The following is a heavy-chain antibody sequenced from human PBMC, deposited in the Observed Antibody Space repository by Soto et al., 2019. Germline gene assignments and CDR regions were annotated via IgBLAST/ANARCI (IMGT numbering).Heavy chain of an antibody. CDR3: VKEVSSRYGYFDY. CDR2: IYYNGDT. CDR1: GGSISNGDYY. V-gene: IGHV4-30-4*01. Sequence: SETLSLTCTVSGGSISNGDYYWSWIRQPPGKGLEWIGYIYYNGDTYFNPSLKSRVTISVDTSKSQFSLRLSSVTAADTAVYYCVKEVSSRYGYFDYWGQGTLVTVSS. D-gene: IGHD5-12*01. J-gene: IGHJ4*02.